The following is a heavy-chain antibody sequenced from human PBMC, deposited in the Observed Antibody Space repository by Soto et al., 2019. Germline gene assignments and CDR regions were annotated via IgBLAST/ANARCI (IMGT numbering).Heavy chain of an antibody. Sequence: ASVKVSCKASGYTFTGYYIHWVRQAPGQGLERMGWINPNSGGTNYAQKFQGWVTMTRDTSISTAYMELSRLRAEDTAVYYCARDLFDYWGQGTLVTVSS. V-gene: IGHV1-2*04. CDR2: INPNSGGT. CDR1: GYTFTGYY. CDR3: ARDLFDY. J-gene: IGHJ4*02.